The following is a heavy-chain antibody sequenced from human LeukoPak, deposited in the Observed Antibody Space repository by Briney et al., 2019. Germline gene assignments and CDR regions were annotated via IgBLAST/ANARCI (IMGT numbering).Heavy chain of an antibody. CDR1: GGTFSSYA. D-gene: IGHD2-2*01. CDR3: ARDCSSTSCYDYYGMDV. J-gene: IGHJ6*02. CDR2: ISAYNGNT. V-gene: IGHV1-18*01. Sequence: ASVKVSCKASGGTFSSYAISWVRQAPGQGLEWMGWISAYNGNTNCAQKLQGRVTMTTDTSTSTAYMELRSLRSDDTAVYYCARDCSSTSCYDYYGMDVWGQGTTVTVSS.